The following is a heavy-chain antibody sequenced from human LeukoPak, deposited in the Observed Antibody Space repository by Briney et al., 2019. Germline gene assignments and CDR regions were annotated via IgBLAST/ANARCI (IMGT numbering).Heavy chain of an antibody. J-gene: IGHJ6*03. CDR2: IYHSGST. CDR3: ARDNQYGLPYDFYFMDV. V-gene: IGHV4-38-2*02. Sequence: SQTLSLTCTVYGYSISSAYYWGWVRQPPGKGLEWIGSIYHSGSTSYNPSLKSRVTISVDTSKNQFSLRLSSVTAADTAVYYCARDNQYGLPYDFYFMDVWGTGTTVTVSS. CDR1: GYSISSAYY. D-gene: IGHD2-2*01.